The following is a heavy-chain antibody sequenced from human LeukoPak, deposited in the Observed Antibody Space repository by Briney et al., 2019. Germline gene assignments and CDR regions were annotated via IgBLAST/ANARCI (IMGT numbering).Heavy chain of an antibody. V-gene: IGHV3-7*05. Sequence: GGSLRLSCTASGFTFRSYWMSWVRQAPGRGLEWVANIKEDGSEKYYVDSVTGRFTISRDNAKKSLYLQMNSLRAEDTAVYYCASQFWWAAVAGTLDYWGQGTLVTVSS. CDR1: GFTFRSYW. J-gene: IGHJ4*02. D-gene: IGHD6-19*01. CDR3: ASQFWWAAVAGTLDY. CDR2: IKEDGSEK.